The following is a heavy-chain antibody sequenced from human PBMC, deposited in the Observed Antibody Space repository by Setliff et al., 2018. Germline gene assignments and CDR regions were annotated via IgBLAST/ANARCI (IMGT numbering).Heavy chain of an antibody. CDR2: IYHRGRT. CDR1: GASITSGHY. J-gene: IGHJ6*02. CDR3: ATRTFAVIPHSGLGLDYFYGMDV. D-gene: IGHD2-21*01. Sequence: SETLSLTCGVSGASITSGHYWGWIRQPPGKGLEWIGTIYHRGRTYYNPSLRSRVTMSLDTSKRQVSLNLNSVTAADTGVYYYATRTFAVIPHSGLGLDYFYGMDVWGRGTTVTVS. V-gene: IGHV4-38-2*01.